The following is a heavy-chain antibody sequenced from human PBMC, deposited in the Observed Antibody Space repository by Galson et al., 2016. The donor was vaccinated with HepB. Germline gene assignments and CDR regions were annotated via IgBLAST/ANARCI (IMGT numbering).Heavy chain of an antibody. V-gene: IGHV3-43D*04. CDR1: GFAFEDFA. J-gene: IGHJ4*02. CDR2: INWDGGST. CDR3: AKAGNRRGYYSGFDY. Sequence: SLRLSCAASGFAFEDFAMHWVRQAPGKGLEWVSLINWDGGSTYYGDSVKGRFAIPRDNTRNSLYLQMNSLRPEDTAFYYCAKAGNRRGYYSGFDYWGQGTLVTVSS. D-gene: IGHD3-22*01.